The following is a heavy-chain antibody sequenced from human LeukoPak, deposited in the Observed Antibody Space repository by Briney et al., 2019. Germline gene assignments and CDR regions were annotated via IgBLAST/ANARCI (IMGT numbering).Heavy chain of an antibody. Sequence: SETLSLTCTVSGGSINNFYWSWIQQPPGKGLEWIGYIYGSGSTNYNPSLKSRVTISVDTSMNQFSLGLSSVTAADTAVYYCTRGATVAGWDWFDPWGQGTLVTVSS. CDR3: TRGATVAGWDWFDP. V-gene: IGHV4-4*09. CDR1: GGSINNFY. J-gene: IGHJ5*02. D-gene: IGHD6-19*01. CDR2: IYGSGST.